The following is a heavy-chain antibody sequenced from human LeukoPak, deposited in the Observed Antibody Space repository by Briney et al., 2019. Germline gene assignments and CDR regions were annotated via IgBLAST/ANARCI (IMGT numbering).Heavy chain of an antibody. J-gene: IGHJ4*02. V-gene: IGHV4-59*01. D-gene: IGHD3-9*01. CDR2: IYYSGST. CDR1: GGSISSYY. CDR3: ARIWSGYYNVIGSYNDY. Sequence: SETLSLTCTVSGGSISSYYWSWIRQPPGKGLEWIGYIYYSGSTSYNPSLKSRVTISVDTSKNQFSLKLSSVTAADTAVYYCARIWSGYYNVIGSYNDYWGQGTLVTVSS.